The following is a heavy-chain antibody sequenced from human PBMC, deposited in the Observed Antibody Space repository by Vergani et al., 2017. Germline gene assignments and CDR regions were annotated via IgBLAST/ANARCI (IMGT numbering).Heavy chain of an antibody. V-gene: IGHV4-38-2*01. D-gene: IGHD3-10*01. Sequence: QVQLQESGPGLVKPSETLSLTCAVSGYSISSGYYWGWIRQPPGKGLEWIGSIYHSGNTYYNPSLKSRVTISVDTSKNLISLQLNSVTAADTALYYCERHGGSGNFYQLFGSWGQGTLVTGSS. CDR2: IYHSGNT. J-gene: IGHJ4*02. CDR3: ERHGGSGNFYQLFGS. CDR1: GYSISSGYY.